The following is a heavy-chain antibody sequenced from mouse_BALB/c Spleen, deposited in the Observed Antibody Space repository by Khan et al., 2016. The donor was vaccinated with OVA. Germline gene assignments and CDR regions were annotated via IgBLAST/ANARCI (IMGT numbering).Heavy chain of an antibody. J-gene: IGHJ3*01. CDR3: ARGSTMMSWFAY. CDR1: GYTFTGYD. Sequence: QVQLKESGAELVKPGASVKLSCKASGYTFTGYDINWVRQRPEQGLEWIGRIFPGDGTTKYNEKFQGKATLTTDKYSSTADMPRSRLTSEDSAVYFCARGSTMMSWFAYWGQGTLVTVSA. D-gene: IGHD2-4*01. CDR2: IFPGDGTT. V-gene: IGHV1-85*01.